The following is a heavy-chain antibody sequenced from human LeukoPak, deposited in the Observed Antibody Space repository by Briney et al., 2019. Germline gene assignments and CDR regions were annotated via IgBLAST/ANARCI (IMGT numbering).Heavy chain of an antibody. V-gene: IGHV1-46*01. CDR3: ASVYLYGMDV. J-gene: IGHJ6*02. CDR2: ISPSGGST. D-gene: IGHD2-8*01. CDR1: GYSLTTYY. Sequence: AASVKVSCKASGYSLTTYYMHWVRQAPGQGLEWMAIISPSGGSTNYAQKFQGRVTMTRDTPTNTVYMELSSLRTEDTAVYYCASVYLYGMDVWGQGTTVTVSS.